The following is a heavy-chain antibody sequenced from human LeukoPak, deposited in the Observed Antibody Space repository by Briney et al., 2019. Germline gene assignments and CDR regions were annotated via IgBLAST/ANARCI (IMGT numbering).Heavy chain of an antibody. Sequence: GRSLRLSCAASGFTFSSYAMSWVRQAPGKGLEWVSAISGSGGSTYYADSVKGRFTISRDNSKNTLYLQMNSLRAEDTAVYYCAKVGPDASITMIVVVTLDYWGQGTLVTVSS. CDR1: GFTFSSYA. CDR2: ISGSGGST. V-gene: IGHV3-23*01. CDR3: AKVGPDASITMIVVVTLDY. D-gene: IGHD3-22*01. J-gene: IGHJ4*02.